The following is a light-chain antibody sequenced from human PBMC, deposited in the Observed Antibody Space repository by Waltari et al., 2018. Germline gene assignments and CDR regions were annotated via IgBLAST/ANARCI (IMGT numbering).Light chain of an antibody. CDR3: QQSFRIPDT. J-gene: IGKJ2*01. V-gene: IGKV1-39*01. Sequence: DIQMTQSPSSLSASVGDRGTITCRASQIIHTFLNWYQQNPGEAPKLLIFTASRMQGGIPSRFSGSGAETEFSLTISSLQPDDFATYFCQQSFRIPDTFSQGTNLDI. CDR1: QIIHTF. CDR2: TAS.